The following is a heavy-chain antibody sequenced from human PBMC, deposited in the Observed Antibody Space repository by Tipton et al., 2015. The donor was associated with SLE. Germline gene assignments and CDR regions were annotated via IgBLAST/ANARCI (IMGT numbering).Heavy chain of an antibody. Sequence: GLVKPSETLSLTCIVSGGSISINNQYWGWVRQPPGKGLEWIGSMYYSGSPYYNPSLKSRVTISVDTSKNQFSLKLSSVTAADTAVYYCARQKTYNFGSGPHYFDYWGQGTLVTVSS. J-gene: IGHJ4*02. CDR2: MYYSGSP. V-gene: IGHV4-39*01. CDR1: GGSISINNQY. CDR3: ARQKTYNFGSGPHYFDY. D-gene: IGHD3-10*01.